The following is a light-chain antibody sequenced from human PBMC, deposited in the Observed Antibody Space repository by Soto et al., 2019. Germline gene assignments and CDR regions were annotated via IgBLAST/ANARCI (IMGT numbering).Light chain of an antibody. V-gene: IGKV4-1*01. J-gene: IGKJ4*01. CDR3: HQYYSTPSRT. Sequence: DIVMTQSPDSLAVSLGERATINCKSSQNLLYSSNNKNYLAWYQQKPGQPPKLLIYWASTREAGVPDRFSGSGSETDFTLTISSLQAEDVAVYYCHQYYSTPSRTFGGGTRVGIK. CDR2: WAS. CDR1: QNLLYSSNNKNY.